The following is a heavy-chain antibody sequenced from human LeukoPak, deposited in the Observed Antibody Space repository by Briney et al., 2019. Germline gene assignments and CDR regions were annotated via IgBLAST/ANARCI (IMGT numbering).Heavy chain of an antibody. CDR3: ARHAGRYNYQEWFDY. D-gene: IGHD5-18*01. CDR2: IYYSGST. CDR1: SSYA. Sequence: SSYAMSWVRQPPGKRLEWIGSIYYSGSTYHNPSLESRVTISVDMSKNQFSLKVSSVTAADTAVYYCARHAGRYNYQEWFDYWGQGTLVTVSS. V-gene: IGHV4-39*01. J-gene: IGHJ4*02.